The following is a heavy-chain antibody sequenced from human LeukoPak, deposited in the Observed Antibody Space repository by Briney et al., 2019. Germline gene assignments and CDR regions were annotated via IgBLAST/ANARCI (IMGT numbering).Heavy chain of an antibody. V-gene: IGHV4-59*01. CDR3: AVMVATNAFEY. CDR2: VHNSGSA. J-gene: IGHJ4*02. CDR1: GGSISNYY. Sequence: PSETLSLTCTVSGGSISNYYWSWIRQPQGNGLEWIGNVHNSGSANYNPSLKSRVTISVDTSKNQFSLKLTSVTAADTAVYFCAVMVATNAFEYWGQGTLVTVSS. D-gene: IGHD5-12*01.